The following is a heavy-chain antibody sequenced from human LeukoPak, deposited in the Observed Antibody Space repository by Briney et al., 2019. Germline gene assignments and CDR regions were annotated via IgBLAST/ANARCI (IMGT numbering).Heavy chain of an antibody. CDR2: IYYSGST. CDR1: GGSISSGGYY. Sequence: RPHTLSLTCTVSGGSISSGGYYWSWIRQHPGKGLEWIGYIYYSGSTYYNPSLKSRVTISVDTSKNQFSLKLSSVTAADTAVYYCARVNERVDYYGMDVWGQGTTVTVSS. D-gene: IGHD1-1*01. J-gene: IGHJ6*02. CDR3: ARVNERVDYYGMDV. V-gene: IGHV4-31*03.